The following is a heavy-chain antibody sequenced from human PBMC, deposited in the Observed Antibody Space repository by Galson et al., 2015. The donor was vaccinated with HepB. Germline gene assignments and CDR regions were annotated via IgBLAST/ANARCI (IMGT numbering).Heavy chain of an antibody. CDR1: GGTFSTYA. Sequence: SVKVSCKASGGTFSTYAISWVRQAPGQGLEWMGYISPIFGTTNYAQKFQGRVTITADESASTAYMELSSLRSEDTAVYYCASCLRSSPDSMDVWGQGTTVTVSS. D-gene: IGHD6-13*01. V-gene: IGHV1-69*13. J-gene: IGHJ6*02. CDR3: ASCLRSSPDSMDV. CDR2: ISPIFGTT.